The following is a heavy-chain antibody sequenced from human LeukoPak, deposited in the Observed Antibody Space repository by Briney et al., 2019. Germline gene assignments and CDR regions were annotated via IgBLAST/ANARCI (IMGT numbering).Heavy chain of an antibody. Sequence: SETLSLTCSVSGGSISSSSHYWAWIRQPPGKGLEWIGSIYYSGTTHYNPSLKSRVTLSVDTSKNQFSLKLSSVTAADTAVYYCARRSAYYGSGSSANFDYWGQGTLVTVSS. CDR2: IYYSGTT. V-gene: IGHV4-39*01. CDR3: ARRSAYYGSGSSANFDY. J-gene: IGHJ4*02. D-gene: IGHD3-10*01. CDR1: GGSISSSSHY.